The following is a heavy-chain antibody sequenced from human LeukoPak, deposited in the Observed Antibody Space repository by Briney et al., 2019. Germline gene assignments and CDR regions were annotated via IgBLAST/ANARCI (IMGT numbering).Heavy chain of an antibody. D-gene: IGHD4-17*01. V-gene: IGHV4-34*01. CDR1: GGSFSGYY. CDR3: ARRDYGDYAYWFDP. J-gene: IGHJ5*02. Sequence: SETLSLTCAVYGGSFSGYYWSWIRQPPGKGLEWIGEINHSGSTNYNPSLKSRVTISVDTSKNQFSLKLSSVTAADTAVYYCARRDYGDYAYWFDPWGQGTLVTVSS. CDR2: INHSGST.